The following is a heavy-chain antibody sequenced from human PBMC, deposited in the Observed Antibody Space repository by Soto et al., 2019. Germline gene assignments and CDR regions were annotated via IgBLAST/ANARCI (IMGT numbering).Heavy chain of an antibody. CDR1: GFTFSSYG. CDR2: ISYDGSNK. J-gene: IGHJ6*02. CDR3: AKAGFYYYGMDV. Sequence: GGSLRLSCAASGFTFSSYGMHWVRQAPGKGLEWVAVISYDGSNKYYADSVKGRCTISRDNSKNTLYLQMNSLRAEDTAVYYCAKAGFYYYGMDVWGQGTTVTVSS. V-gene: IGHV3-30*18.